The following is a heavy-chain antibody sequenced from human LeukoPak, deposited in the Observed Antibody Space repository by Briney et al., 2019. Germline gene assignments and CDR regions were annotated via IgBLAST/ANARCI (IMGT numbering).Heavy chain of an antibody. Sequence: GGSLRLSCAASRFTLSNYWMSWVRRAPGKGLEWVANIKQDGSETYYVDSVKGRFTISRDNAKNSLSLQMNSLRAEDTAVYYCARQLGSRCLDYWGQGTLVTVSS. CDR3: ARQLGSRCLDY. V-gene: IGHV3-7*01. CDR1: RFTLSNYW. CDR2: IKQDGSET. J-gene: IGHJ4*02. D-gene: IGHD6-19*01.